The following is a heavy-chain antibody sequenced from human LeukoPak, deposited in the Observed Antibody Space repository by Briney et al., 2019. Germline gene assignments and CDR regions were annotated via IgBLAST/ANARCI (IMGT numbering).Heavy chain of an antibody. J-gene: IGHJ4*02. CDR3: ARLKDDVTKFDY. CDR2: INQDVSRV. D-gene: IGHD2-8*01. V-gene: IGHV3-7*01. Sequence: TGGSLRLSCAGSGFSFSRYWMAWVRRAPGKGLEWVASINQDVSRVHYVDSVKGRFTISRDNAKSSLFLQMTSLRVEDTAVYYCARLKDDVTKFDYWGQGTLVTVSS. CDR1: GFSFSRYW.